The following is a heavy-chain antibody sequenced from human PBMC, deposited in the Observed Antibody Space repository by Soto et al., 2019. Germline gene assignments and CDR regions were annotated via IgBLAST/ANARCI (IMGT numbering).Heavy chain of an antibody. CDR3: ARSAGGDTAMAPYYYYYGMDV. D-gene: IGHD5-18*01. V-gene: IGHV1-69*13. CDR2: IIPIFGTA. Sequence: SVKVSCKASGGTSSNYAISWVRQAPGQGLEWMGGIIPIFGTANYAQKFQGRVTITADESTSTAYMELSSLRSDDTAVYYCARSAGGDTAMAPYYYYYGMDVWGQGTTVTVSS. CDR1: GGTSSNYA. J-gene: IGHJ6*02.